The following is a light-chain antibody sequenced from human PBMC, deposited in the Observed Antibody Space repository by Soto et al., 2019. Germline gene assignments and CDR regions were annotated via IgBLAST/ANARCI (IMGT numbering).Light chain of an antibody. CDR2: VAS. V-gene: IGKV3-15*01. Sequence: EIVMTQSPATLSVSPGERATLSCRASQSVSSNLAWYQQKPGQAPRPLIYVASTRATVIPARFSGSGSGTEFTLTISSLQSEDFAVYYCQQYNNWPPYTFGQGTKLEIK. J-gene: IGKJ2*01. CDR3: QQYNNWPPYT. CDR1: QSVSSN.